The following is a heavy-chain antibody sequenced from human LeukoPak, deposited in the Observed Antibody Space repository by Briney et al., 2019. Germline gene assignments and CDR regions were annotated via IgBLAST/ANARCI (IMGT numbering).Heavy chain of an antibody. J-gene: IGHJ4*02. D-gene: IGHD3-9*01. V-gene: IGHV4-59*01. CDR1: GGSISSYC. Sequence: SETLSLTCTVSGGSISSYCWSWIRQPPGKGLEWIGYIYYSGSTNYNPSLKSRVTISVDTSKNQSSLKLSSVTAADTAVYYCARGYDILTGYYSFDYWGQGTLVTVSS. CDR2: IYYSGST. CDR3: ARGYDILTGYYSFDY.